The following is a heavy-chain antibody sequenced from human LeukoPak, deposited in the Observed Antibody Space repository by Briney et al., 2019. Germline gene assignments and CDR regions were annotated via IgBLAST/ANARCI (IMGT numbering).Heavy chain of an antibody. V-gene: IGHV4-4*02. J-gene: IGHJ4*02. CDR2: IYHSGST. D-gene: IGHD2-15*01. CDR1: GGPISSSNW. CDR3: ARDLGYCSGGRCDDS. Sequence: PSENLSLTCAVSGGPISSSNWWSWVRQPPGKGLEWIGEIYHSGSTNYYPSLKSRVTILLDKSKNQFSLKLSSVTAADTAVYYCARDLGYCSGGRCDDSWGQGTLVTVSS.